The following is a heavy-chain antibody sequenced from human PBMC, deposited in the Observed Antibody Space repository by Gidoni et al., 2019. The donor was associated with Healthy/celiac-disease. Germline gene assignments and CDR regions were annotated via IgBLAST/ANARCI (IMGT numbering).Heavy chain of an antibody. V-gene: IGHV3-23*01. CDR1: GFHFSTFA. Sequence: EVQLLESGGGLVQPGGSLRLSCAASGFHFSTFAMSWVRQAPGKGLEWVSAISGSGGRTYYADSVKGRFTISRDNSKNTLYLQMNSLRAEDTAVYYCAKVGDYYDSSGYPHDAFDIWGQGTMVTVSS. D-gene: IGHD3-22*01. CDR3: AKVGDYYDSSGYPHDAFDI. J-gene: IGHJ3*02. CDR2: ISGSGGRT.